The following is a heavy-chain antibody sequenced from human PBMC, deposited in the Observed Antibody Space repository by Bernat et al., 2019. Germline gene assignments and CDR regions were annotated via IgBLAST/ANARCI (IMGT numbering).Heavy chain of an antibody. Sequence: QVQLVESGGGVVQPGRSLRLSCASSGFTFSSYGMHWVRQAPGKGLAWVAVIWYDGSNKYYVDAMKGRFTNYRDSSKNTLYLQINSQRAEDTSVYYCGREGTRSDYGELVYFQHRGQGTLVSVSS. CDR2: IWYDGSNK. D-gene: IGHD4-17*01. J-gene: IGHJ1*01. CDR3: GREGTRSDYGELVYFQH. CDR1: GFTFSSYG. V-gene: IGHV3-33*01.